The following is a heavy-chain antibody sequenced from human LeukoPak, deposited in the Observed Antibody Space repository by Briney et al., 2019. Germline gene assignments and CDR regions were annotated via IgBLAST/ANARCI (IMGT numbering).Heavy chain of an antibody. D-gene: IGHD1-1*01. V-gene: IGHV3-15*01. CDR3: TAPDVNDHRIEYYYYYMDV. J-gene: IGHJ6*03. CDR2: IKSKTDGGTT. CDR1: GFTFSNAW. Sequence: GGSLRLSCAASGFTFSNAWMSWVRQDPGKGLEWVGRIKSKTDGGTTDYAAPVKGRFTISRDDSKNTLYLQMNSLKTEDTAVYYCTAPDVNDHRIEYYYYYMDVWGKGTTVTVSS.